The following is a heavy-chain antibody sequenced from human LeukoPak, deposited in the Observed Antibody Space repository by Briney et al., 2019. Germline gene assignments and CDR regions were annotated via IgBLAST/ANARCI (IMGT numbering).Heavy chain of an antibody. CDR1: GFTFSSYA. D-gene: IGHD4-17*01. CDR3: AREIGDYEEYWFDP. V-gene: IGHV3-23*01. J-gene: IGHJ5*02. Sequence: PGGSLRLSCAASGFTFSSYAMSWVRQAPGKGLEWISAINDRGVTTYYADSVKGRFTISRDNSKNTLYLQMNSLRAEDTAVYYCAREIGDYEEYWFDPWGQGTLVTVSS. CDR2: INDRGVTT.